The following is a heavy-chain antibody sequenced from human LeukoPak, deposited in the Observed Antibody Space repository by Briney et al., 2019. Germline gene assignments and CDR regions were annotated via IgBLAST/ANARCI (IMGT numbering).Heavy chain of an antibody. CDR1: GFTFSSYA. CDR3: VKRLRGYSGYDSTYFDY. Sequence: GGSMRLSCSVSGFTFSSYAMHWVRQAPGKGLEYVSAISSNGGSTYYADSVKGRFTISRDNSKNTLYLQMSSLRAEDTAVYYCVKRLRGYSGYDSTYFDYWGQGTLVTVSS. J-gene: IGHJ4*02. V-gene: IGHV3-64D*06. CDR2: ISSNGGST. D-gene: IGHD5-12*01.